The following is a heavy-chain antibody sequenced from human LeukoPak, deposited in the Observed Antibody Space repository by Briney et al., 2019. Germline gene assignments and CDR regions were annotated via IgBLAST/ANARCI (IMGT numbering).Heavy chain of an antibody. CDR2: FDPEDGET. Sequence: ASVKVSCKVSGYTLTELSMHWVRQAPGKGLEWMGGFDPEDGETIYAQKFQGRVTMTTDTSTSTAYMELRSLRSDDTAVYYCARVPYYYDSSGYYAWGQGTLVTVSS. V-gene: IGHV1-24*01. CDR1: GYTLTELS. J-gene: IGHJ4*02. D-gene: IGHD3-22*01. CDR3: ARVPYYYDSSGYYA.